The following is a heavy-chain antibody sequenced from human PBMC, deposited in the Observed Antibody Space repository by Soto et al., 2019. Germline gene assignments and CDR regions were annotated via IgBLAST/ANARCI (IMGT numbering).Heavy chain of an antibody. CDR1: GGSISRYF. CDR3: AHVSDLERFDP. D-gene: IGHD2-21*01. CDR2: IFYTGST. V-gene: IGHV4-59*01. Sequence: SETLSLTCTVSGGSISRYFWSWIRQSPGKGLEWIGYIFYTGSTTYNPSLKSRVTISIDTSKNQFSLKLSSLTAADTAVYYCAHVSDLERFDPWGQGTLVPVSA. J-gene: IGHJ5*02.